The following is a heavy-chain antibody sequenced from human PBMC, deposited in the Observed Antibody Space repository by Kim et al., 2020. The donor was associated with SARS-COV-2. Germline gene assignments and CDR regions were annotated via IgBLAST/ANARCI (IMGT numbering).Heavy chain of an antibody. V-gene: IGHV4-59*13. CDR1: GGSISSYY. CDR2: IYYSGST. J-gene: IGHJ5*02. D-gene: IGHD3-22*01. CDR3: ARASYYYDSSGYYTNWFDP. Sequence: SETLSLTCTVSGGSISSYYWSWIRQPPGKGLEWIGYIYYSGSTNYNPSLKSRVTISVDTSKNQFSLKLSSVTAADTAVYYCARASYYYDSSGYYTNWFDPWGQGTLVTVSS.